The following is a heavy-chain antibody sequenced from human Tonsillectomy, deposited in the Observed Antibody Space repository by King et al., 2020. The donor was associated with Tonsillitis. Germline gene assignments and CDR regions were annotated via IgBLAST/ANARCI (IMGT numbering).Heavy chain of an antibody. CDR2: FSYSGST. J-gene: IGHJ6*03. V-gene: IGHV4-59*01. D-gene: IGHD2-2*01. Sequence: QLQESGPGLVKPSETLSLTCTVSGGSMTSYYWNWIRRPPGKGLEWIGYFSYSGSTNYNPSLKSRVTITVDTSKNQCSLRLSSVTAADTAVYSCARDAVGLGYCASTSCYPNYMDVWGKGTTVTVSS. CDR3: ARDAVGLGYCASTSCYPNYMDV. CDR1: GGSMTSYY.